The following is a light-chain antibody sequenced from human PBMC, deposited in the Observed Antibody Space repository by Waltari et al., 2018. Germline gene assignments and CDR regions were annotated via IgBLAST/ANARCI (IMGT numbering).Light chain of an antibody. CDR2: DVS. J-gene: IGLJ3*02. V-gene: IGLV2-11*01. Sequence: QSALTQPRSVSGSPGQSVTISCTGTSSDVGPYRYVPWYPHHPGKAPKVMVFDVSRRPPGVPDRFYGSKSGNTASLTISGLQAEDEADYYCCSYAGDAVYMFGGGTKVTVL. CDR3: CSYAGDAVYM. CDR1: SSDVGPYRY.